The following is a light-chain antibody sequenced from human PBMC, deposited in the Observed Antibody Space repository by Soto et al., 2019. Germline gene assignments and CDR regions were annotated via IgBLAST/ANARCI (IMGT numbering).Light chain of an antibody. J-gene: IGLJ1*01. CDR2: STR. V-gene: IGLV7-43*01. CDR1: TGTVTSASY. CDR3: LLYFGGVRV. Sequence: QAVVTQEPSLTVSPGGTVTLTCASSTGTVTSASYQSWFQQKPGQAPRPLIHSTRNRHSWTTARFLGSLLGGKAALTLSRVQPEDEADYYCLLYFGGVRVFGTGTKLAVL.